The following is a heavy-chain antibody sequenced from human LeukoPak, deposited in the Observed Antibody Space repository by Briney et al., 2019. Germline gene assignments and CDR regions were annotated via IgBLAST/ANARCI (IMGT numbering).Heavy chain of an antibody. CDR3: ARTVAARPPGY. V-gene: IGHV4-34*01. J-gene: IGHJ4*02. Sequence: SETLSLTCAVYGGSFSGYYWSWIRQPPGKGLEWIGEINHSGSTNYNPSLKSRVTISVDTSKNQFSLKLSSVTAADTAVYYCARTVAARPPGYWGQGTLVTVSS. D-gene: IGHD6-6*01. CDR1: GGSFSGYY. CDR2: INHSGST.